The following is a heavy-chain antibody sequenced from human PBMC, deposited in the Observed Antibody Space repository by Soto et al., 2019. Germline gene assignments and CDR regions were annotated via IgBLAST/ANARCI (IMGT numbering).Heavy chain of an antibody. CDR2: FRAGGDDGTT. CDR3: AKKVNSGSGSQYFDY. V-gene: IGHV3-23*01. CDR1: GFTFSSYS. D-gene: IGHD3-10*01. Sequence: EVHLLESGGGWLQPGGSLRLSGVASGFTFSSYSMSWVRQPPGRGLEWVSGFRAGGDDGTTYYADSVKGRFTISRDNSKNTLFLQMNSLRAEDTAIYYCAKKVNSGSGSQYFDYFGQGTLVTVSS. J-gene: IGHJ4*02.